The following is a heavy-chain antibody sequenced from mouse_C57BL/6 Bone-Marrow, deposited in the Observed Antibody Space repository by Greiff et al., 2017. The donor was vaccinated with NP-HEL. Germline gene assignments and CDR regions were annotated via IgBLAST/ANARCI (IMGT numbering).Heavy chain of an antibody. J-gene: IGHJ1*03. Sequence: DVMLVESGGDLVKPGGSLKLSCAASGFTFSSYGMSWVRQTPDKRLEWVATISSGGSYTYYPDSVKGRVTITRDNAKNTLYLQMSSLKSEDTAMYYCARHENNYWYFDVWGTGTTVTVSS. V-gene: IGHV5-6*02. CDR2: ISSGGSYT. D-gene: IGHD5-1-1*01. CDR1: GFTFSSYG. CDR3: ARHENNYWYFDV.